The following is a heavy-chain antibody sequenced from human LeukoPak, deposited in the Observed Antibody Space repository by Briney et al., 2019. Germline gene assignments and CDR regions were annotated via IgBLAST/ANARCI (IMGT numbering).Heavy chain of an antibody. J-gene: IGHJ5*02. V-gene: IGHV3-23*01. CDR3: AKSQEVRGGIMPFDP. CDR1: GFTFHNYA. D-gene: IGHD3-10*01. Sequence: GGSLRLSCAASGFTFHNYAIGWVRQAPGKGLGWVSAISGNGGSTYYAESVKGRFTISRDNSKNTVYLQMNSLRVEDTAVYFCAKSQEVRGGIMPFDPWGQGSQVTVSS. CDR2: ISGNGGST.